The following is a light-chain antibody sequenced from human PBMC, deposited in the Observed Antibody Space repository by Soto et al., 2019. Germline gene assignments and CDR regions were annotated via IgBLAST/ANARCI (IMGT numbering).Light chain of an antibody. CDR2: DVT. CDR3: CSYAGSYTLV. CDR1: SSDVGANNW. Sequence: QSALTQPRSVSGSPGQSVTISCAGTSSDVGANNWVSWYQQHPGKVPKLIIYDVTRRPSGVPDRFSCSKSGNTTSLTISGLQADDEADYYCCSYAGSYTLVFGGGTKLTVL. J-gene: IGLJ3*02. V-gene: IGLV2-11*01.